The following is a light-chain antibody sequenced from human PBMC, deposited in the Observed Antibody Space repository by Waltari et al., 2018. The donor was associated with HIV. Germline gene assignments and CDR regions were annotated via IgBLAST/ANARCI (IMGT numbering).Light chain of an antibody. CDR1: RPVFNSSVNQNY. CDR2: GAS. J-gene: IGKJ4*01. CDR3: QQYYTVPPT. V-gene: IGKV4-1*01. Sequence: DIMMTQSPDSLAASLGEEAIIHCTSSRPVFNSSVNQNYLAWYLQRPGQSPKVLIFGASTRAVGVPDRFRGSGSGTDFSLTLSSLQADDVGVYYCQQYYTVPPTFGGGTKVEI.